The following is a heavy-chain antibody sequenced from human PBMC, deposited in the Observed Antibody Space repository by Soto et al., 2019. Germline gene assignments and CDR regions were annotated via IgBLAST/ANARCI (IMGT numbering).Heavy chain of an antibody. D-gene: IGHD5-12*01. J-gene: IGHJ4*02. CDR2: ISYDGSRE. CDR3: AKDVDGRRDGYHWGADY. V-gene: IGHV3-30*18. Sequence: QVQLVESGGGVVQPGRSLRLSCAASGFTFSTYGMHWVRQAPDKGLEWVAIISYDGSREYYVDSVKGRFTISRDYSKNTLHVQMSSLRVEDTSVSYCAKDVDGRRDGYHWGADYWGQGTLGTVSS. CDR1: GFTFSTYG.